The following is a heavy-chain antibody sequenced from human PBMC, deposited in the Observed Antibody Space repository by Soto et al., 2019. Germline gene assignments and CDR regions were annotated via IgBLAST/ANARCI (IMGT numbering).Heavy chain of an antibody. CDR3: AHYVSASPAGWFDP. J-gene: IGHJ5*02. V-gene: IGHV2-5*02. Sequence: QITLKESGPPLVKPSRTLTLTCSFSGLSLSTSGEAVGWIRQPPGKALEWLALIYWDDDKLFNPTLMTRLTITKDTSKNQVVLTLTNMDPVDTATYSCAHYVSASPAGWFDPWGQGILVTFSS. CDR1: GLSLSTSGEA. D-gene: IGHD3-10*01. CDR2: IYWDDDK.